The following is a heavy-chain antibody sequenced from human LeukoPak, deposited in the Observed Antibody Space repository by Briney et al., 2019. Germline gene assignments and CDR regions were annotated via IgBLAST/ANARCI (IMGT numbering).Heavy chain of an antibody. J-gene: IGHJ4*02. CDR1: GFTFDDYA. CDR3: ATVYSYDSSAYYRLDY. V-gene: IGHV3-9*01. Sequence: GRSLRLSCAASGFTFDDYAMHWVRQAPGKGLEWVSGISWNSGSIGYADSVKGRFTISRDNAKNSLYLQMNSLRAEDTAVYYCATVYSYDSSAYYRLDYWGQGTLVTVSS. D-gene: IGHD3-22*01. CDR2: ISWNSGSI.